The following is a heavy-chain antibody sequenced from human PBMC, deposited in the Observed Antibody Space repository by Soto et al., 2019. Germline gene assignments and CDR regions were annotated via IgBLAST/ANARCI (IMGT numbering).Heavy chain of an antibody. CDR3: ARSAIPRGGWFRP. Sequence: SETLSLTCNVSDDSLSTYYWSWIRQPAGKGLEWIGRIYASGSTNYNPSLKGRVSMSVGTSKKQFSLKVISVTAADTAMYYCARSAIPRGGWFRPWGQGVLVTVPQ. CDR1: DDSLSTYY. V-gene: IGHV4-4*07. D-gene: IGHD2-15*01. J-gene: IGHJ5*02. CDR2: IYASGST.